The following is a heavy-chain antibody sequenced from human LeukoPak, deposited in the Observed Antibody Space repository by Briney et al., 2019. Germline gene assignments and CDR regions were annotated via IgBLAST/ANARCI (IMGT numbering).Heavy chain of an antibody. J-gene: IGHJ6*02. CDR3: ARLVNIVATVSGMDV. Sequence: PSETLSLTCTVSGGSISSSSYYWGWIRQPPGKGLEWIGGTSYSGSTYYSPSLRSRVTISVDTSKNQFSLKLSSVTAADTAVYYCARLVNIVATVSGMDVWGQGTTVTVSS. V-gene: IGHV4-39*01. CDR1: GGSISSSSYY. D-gene: IGHD5-12*01. CDR2: TSYSGST.